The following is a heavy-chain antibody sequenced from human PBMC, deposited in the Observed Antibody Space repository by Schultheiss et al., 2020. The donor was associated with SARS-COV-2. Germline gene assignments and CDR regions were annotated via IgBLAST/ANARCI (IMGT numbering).Heavy chain of an antibody. CDR3: AREGSSSSPHFDY. D-gene: IGHD6-6*01. V-gene: IGHV4-31*03. CDR1: GGSISSGGYY. Sequence: SQTLSLTCTVSGGSISSGGYYWSWIRQHPGKGLEWIGYIYYSGSTNYNPSLKSRVTISVDTSKNQFSLKLSSVTAADTAVYYCAREGSSSSPHFDYWGQGTLVTVSS. J-gene: IGHJ4*02. CDR2: IYYSGST.